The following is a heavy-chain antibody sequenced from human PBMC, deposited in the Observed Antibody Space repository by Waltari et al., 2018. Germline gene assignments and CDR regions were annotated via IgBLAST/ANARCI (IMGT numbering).Heavy chain of an antibody. CDR3: ARAPRGSYLLIDY. J-gene: IGHJ4*02. D-gene: IGHD1-26*01. V-gene: IGHV3-30-3*01. CDR2: ISYDGSNK. Sequence: QVQLVESGGGVVQPGRSLRLSCAASGFTFSSYAMHWVRQAPGKGLEWVAVISYDGSNKYYADSVRGRFTIARDKSKNTLYLQMNSLRAEDTAVYYCARAPRGSYLLIDYWGQGTLVTVSS. CDR1: GFTFSSYA.